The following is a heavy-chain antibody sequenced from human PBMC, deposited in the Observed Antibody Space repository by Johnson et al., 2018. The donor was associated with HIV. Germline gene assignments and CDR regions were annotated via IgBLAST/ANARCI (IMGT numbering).Heavy chain of an antibody. D-gene: IGHD3-22*01. CDR3: ARIRVAVNTEVGAFDI. CDR2: IISSGSTI. CDR1: GFTFSDYY. Sequence: QVQLVESGGGLVQPGGSLRLSCAASGFTFSDYYMSWIRQAPGKGLEWVSYIISSGSTIYYADSVKGRFTISRDNSKNTLYLQMNSLRTEDTAVYYCARIRVAVNTEVGAFDIWGQGTMVTVSS. J-gene: IGHJ3*02. V-gene: IGHV3-11*04.